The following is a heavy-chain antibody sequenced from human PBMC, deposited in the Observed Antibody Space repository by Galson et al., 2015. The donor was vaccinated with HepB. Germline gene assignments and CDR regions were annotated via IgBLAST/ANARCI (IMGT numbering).Heavy chain of an antibody. D-gene: IGHD3-22*01. Sequence: SVKVSCKASGYTFTSYGISWVRQAPGQGLEWMGWISAYNGNTNYAQKLQGRVTMTTDTSTSTAYMELRSLRSDDTAVYYCARDRNTHYYDISYGMDVWGQGTTVTVSS. J-gene: IGHJ6*02. CDR2: ISAYNGNT. CDR1: GYTFTSYG. CDR3: ARDRNTHYYDISYGMDV. V-gene: IGHV1-18*01.